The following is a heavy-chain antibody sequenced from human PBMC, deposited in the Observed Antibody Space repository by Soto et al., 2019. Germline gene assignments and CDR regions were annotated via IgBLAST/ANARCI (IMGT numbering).Heavy chain of an antibody. CDR2: IYHSGGT. J-gene: IGHJ6*03. Sequence: QVQLQESGPGLVEPSGTLSLTCAVSSDSIRSRNWWSWVRQPPGKGLEWIGEIYHSGGTNYNPSLKSRVTILVETSKNQFSLKLTSVTAADTAIYYCAKAEGYCTGGTCHYYMDVWGKGTTVTVSS. V-gene: IGHV4-4*02. D-gene: IGHD2-15*01. CDR3: AKAEGYCTGGTCHYYMDV. CDR1: SDSIRSRNW.